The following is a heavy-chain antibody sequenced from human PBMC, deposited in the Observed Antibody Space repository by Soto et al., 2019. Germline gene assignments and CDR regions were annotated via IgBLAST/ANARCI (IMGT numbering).Heavy chain of an antibody. CDR1: GFSLSDYS. D-gene: IGHD2-15*01. Sequence: EVQLVESGGGLVKPGGSLRLSCAASGFSLSDYSMNWIRQAPGKWLEWVSSISSSSRFLQYAESMKCRCSISRDNAKNSLYLQMNSPSAEDTAVYYRAGSSDDGSDNWGEGTLVTVSS. CDR2: ISSSSRFL. J-gene: IGHJ4*02. V-gene: IGHV3-21*01. CDR3: AGSSDDGSDN.